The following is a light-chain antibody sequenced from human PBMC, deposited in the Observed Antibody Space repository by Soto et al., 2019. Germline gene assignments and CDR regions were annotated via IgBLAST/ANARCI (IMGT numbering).Light chain of an antibody. CDR1: RSNIGAGYD. Sequence: QSVLTQPPSVSGAPGQRVTISCTGSRSNIGAGYDVPWYQQFPGTAPKLLIHANSNRPSGVPDRFSGSKSGTSASLAITGRQAEDEADYYCQSYDSSPVFGGGTKLTVL. V-gene: IGLV1-40*01. CDR3: QSYDSSPV. CDR2: ANS. J-gene: IGLJ2*01.